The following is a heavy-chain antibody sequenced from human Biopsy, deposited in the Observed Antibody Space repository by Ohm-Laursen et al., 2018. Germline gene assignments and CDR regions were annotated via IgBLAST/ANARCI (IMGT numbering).Heavy chain of an antibody. CDR1: GFTFSGYA. D-gene: IGHD3-3*01. V-gene: IGHV3-23*01. J-gene: IGHJ4*02. Sequence: SLRLSCAASGFTFSGYAMSWVRQGPEKGLEWVSVVTGSGRSTYYTDSVKGRFSISRDNSKNTLYLQMNSLRAEDTAVYYCARFPDFWSGYYVDSWGQGTLVTVSS. CDR2: VTGSGRST. CDR3: ARFPDFWSGYYVDS.